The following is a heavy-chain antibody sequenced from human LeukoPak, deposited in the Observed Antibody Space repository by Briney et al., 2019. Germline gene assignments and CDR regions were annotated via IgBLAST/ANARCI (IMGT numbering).Heavy chain of an antibody. CDR3: AKRSDYSGNWNYFDY. Sequence: GGSLRLSCAASGFTFSSHWMHWVRQAPGKGLVWVSRINSDGSTTTYADSVKGRFTISRDNANNTLYLQMSSLRAEDTAVYYCAKRSDYSGNWNYFDYWGQGTPVTVSS. V-gene: IGHV3-74*01. J-gene: IGHJ4*02. D-gene: IGHD4-23*01. CDR2: INSDGSTT. CDR1: GFTFSSHW.